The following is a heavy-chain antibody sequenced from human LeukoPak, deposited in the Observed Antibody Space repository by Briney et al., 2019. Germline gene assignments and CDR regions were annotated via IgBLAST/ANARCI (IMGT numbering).Heavy chain of an antibody. Sequence: SEPLSLSCSVCGGSISSYYWSWLRQPPGKGLEWIGYIYYSGSTNYNPSLKSRVTISVDTSKNQFSLKLSSVTAADTAVYYCARYGSGRYYYYYMDVWGKGTTVTISS. J-gene: IGHJ6*03. CDR2: IYYSGST. CDR1: GGSISSYY. D-gene: IGHD3-10*01. V-gene: IGHV4-59*01. CDR3: ARYGSGRYYYYYMDV.